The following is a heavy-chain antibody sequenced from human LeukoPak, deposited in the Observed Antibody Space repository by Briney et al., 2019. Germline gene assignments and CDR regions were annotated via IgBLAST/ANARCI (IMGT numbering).Heavy chain of an antibody. CDR3: ARDLREYSSSSPFDY. D-gene: IGHD6-6*01. J-gene: IGHJ4*02. CDR1: GFTFSSYA. CDR2: ISYDGSNK. Sequence: PGGSLRLSCAASGFTFSSYAMHWVRQAAGKGLEWVALISYDGSNKYYADSVKGRFTISRDNSKNTLYLQMNSLRAEDTAVYYCARDLREYSSSSPFDYWGQGTLVTVSS. V-gene: IGHV3-30*04.